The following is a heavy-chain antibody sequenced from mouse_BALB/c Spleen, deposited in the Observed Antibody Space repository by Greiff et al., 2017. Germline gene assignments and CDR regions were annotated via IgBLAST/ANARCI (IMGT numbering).Heavy chain of an antibody. CDR1: GYNFTSYW. V-gene: IGHV1-55*01. Sequence: QVQLQQSGAELARPGASVKMSCKASGYNFTSYWINWVKLRPGQGLEWIGDIYPGSGSTNYNEKFKSKATLTVDTSSSTAYMQLSSLASEDSALYYCARYGSSSTWFAYWGQGTLVTVSA. CDR3: ARYGSSSTWFAY. J-gene: IGHJ3*01. CDR2: IYPGSGST. D-gene: IGHD1-1*01.